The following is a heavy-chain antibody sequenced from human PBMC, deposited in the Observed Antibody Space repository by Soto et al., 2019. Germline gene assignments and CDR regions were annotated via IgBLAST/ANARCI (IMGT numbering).Heavy chain of an antibody. CDR3: ARDGTLYDSSGYYYFY. V-gene: IGHV1-69*13. J-gene: IGHJ4*02. D-gene: IGHD3-22*01. Sequence: SMKVSCKASGGTFSRYAINWVRQAPGQGLEWMGGIIPMFGKANYAQKFQGRVTITADESTNTGYMELRSLISEDTAVYYCARDGTLYDSSGYYYFYWGQGTLVTVSS. CDR2: IIPMFGKA. CDR1: GGTFSRYA.